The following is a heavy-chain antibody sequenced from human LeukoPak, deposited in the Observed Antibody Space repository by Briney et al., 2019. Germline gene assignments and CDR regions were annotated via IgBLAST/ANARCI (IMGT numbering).Heavy chain of an antibody. CDR3: ASDYSSGWYVDY. CDR1: GYTFTGYY. CDR2: INPNSGGT. D-gene: IGHD6-19*01. J-gene: IGHJ4*02. V-gene: IGHV1-2*06. Sequence: GASVKVSCKASGYTFTGYYMHWVRQAPGQGLEWMGRINPNSGGTNYAQKFQGRVTMTRDTSISIAYMELSRLRSDDTAVYYCASDYSSGWYVDYWGQGTLVTVSS.